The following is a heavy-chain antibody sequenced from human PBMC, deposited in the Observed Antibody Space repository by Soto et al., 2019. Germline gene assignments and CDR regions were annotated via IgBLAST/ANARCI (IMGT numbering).Heavy chain of an antibody. Sequence: ASVKVSCKASGYTFTSYDINWVRQATGQGLEWMGWMNPNSGNTGYAQKFQGRVTMTRSTSISTAYMELSSLRSEDTAVYYCARGRDQWLLLDNWFDPWGQGTLVTVSS. CDR2: MNPNSGNT. CDR3: ARGRDQWLLLDNWFDP. D-gene: IGHD6-19*01. CDR1: GYTFTSYD. V-gene: IGHV1-8*01. J-gene: IGHJ5*02.